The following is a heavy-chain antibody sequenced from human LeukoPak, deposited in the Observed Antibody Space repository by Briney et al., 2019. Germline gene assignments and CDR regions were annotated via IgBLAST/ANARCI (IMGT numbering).Heavy chain of an antibody. J-gene: IGHJ5*02. D-gene: IGHD6-19*01. Sequence: SETLSLTCTVSGGSISSYYWSWIRQPPGKGLEWIGYIYYSGSTNYNPSLKSRVTISVDTSENQFSLKLSSVTAADTAVYYCARSRGIAVLWFDPWGQGTLVTVSS. CDR2: IYYSGST. V-gene: IGHV4-59*01. CDR3: ARSRGIAVLWFDP. CDR1: GGSISSYY.